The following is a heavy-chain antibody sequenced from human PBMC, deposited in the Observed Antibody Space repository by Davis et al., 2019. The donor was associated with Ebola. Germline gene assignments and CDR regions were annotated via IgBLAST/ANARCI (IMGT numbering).Heavy chain of an antibody. CDR1: GYSFTSYW. CDR2: IYPGDSDT. D-gene: IGHD6-13*01. V-gene: IGHV5-51*01. J-gene: IGHJ4*02. Sequence: KVSCKGSGYSFTSYWIGWVRQMPGKGLEWMGIIYPGDSDTRYSPSFQGQVTISADKSISTAYLQWSSLKASDTAMYYCARDLAAAGTSHFDYWGQGTLVTVSS. CDR3: ARDLAAAGTSHFDY.